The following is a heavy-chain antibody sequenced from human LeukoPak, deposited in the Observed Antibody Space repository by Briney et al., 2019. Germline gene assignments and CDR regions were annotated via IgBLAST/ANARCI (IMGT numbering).Heavy chain of an antibody. D-gene: IGHD1-14*01. J-gene: IGHJ4*02. Sequence: GASVKVSCKASGYTFTNYGISWVRQAPGQGLEWMGWINPNSGGTYYAQKFQDRVTMTRDTSISTAYMELSRLRSDDTAVYFCARGRPGIYFDYWGQGTLVTVSS. CDR3: ARGRPGIYFDY. CDR2: INPNSGGT. V-gene: IGHV1-2*02. CDR1: GYTFTNYG.